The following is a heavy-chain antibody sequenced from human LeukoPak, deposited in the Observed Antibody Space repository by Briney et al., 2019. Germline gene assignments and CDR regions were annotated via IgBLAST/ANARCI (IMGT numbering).Heavy chain of an antibody. CDR1: GYTFTRYD. Sequence: APVKVSCKASGYTFTRYDINWMRQATGQEPEWMGYINPNTGKAGYAQKFQGRVTITRDTSINTVYMELSSLRSEDTAVYYCATDRRWFGNEEYWGQGTLVTVSS. CDR3: ATDRRWFGNEEY. D-gene: IGHD3-10*01. CDR2: INPNTGKA. V-gene: IGHV1-8*03. J-gene: IGHJ4*02.